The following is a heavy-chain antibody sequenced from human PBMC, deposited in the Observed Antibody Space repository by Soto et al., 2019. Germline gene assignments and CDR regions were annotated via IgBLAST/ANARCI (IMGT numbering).Heavy chain of an antibody. V-gene: IGHV1-2*02. CDR2: INPDSGDT. CDR3: ARGGTAGAFDI. D-gene: IGHD1-1*01. CDR1: VYTFSNYN. Sequence: XSVKFSCKASVYTFSNYNIHWVRQAPGQGLEWMGWINPDSGDTNNAQKFQGRVTMTRDTSMGTAYMEVSRLRSDDTAVYYCARGGTAGAFDIWGQGTMVTVSS. J-gene: IGHJ3*02.